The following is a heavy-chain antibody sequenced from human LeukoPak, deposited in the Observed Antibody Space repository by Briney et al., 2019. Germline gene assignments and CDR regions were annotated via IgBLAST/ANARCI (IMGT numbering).Heavy chain of an antibody. CDR1: GYSFTSYW. D-gene: IGHD2-2*02. Sequence: GESLKISCKGSGYSFTSYWIGWVRQMPGKGLECMGIIYPCDSDTRYSPSFQGQVTISADKSISTAYLQWSSLKASDTAMYYCARHAGYCSSTSCYIRGGDDAFDIWGQGTMVTVSS. V-gene: IGHV5-51*01. CDR2: IYPCDSDT. CDR3: ARHAGYCSSTSCYIRGGDDAFDI. J-gene: IGHJ3*02.